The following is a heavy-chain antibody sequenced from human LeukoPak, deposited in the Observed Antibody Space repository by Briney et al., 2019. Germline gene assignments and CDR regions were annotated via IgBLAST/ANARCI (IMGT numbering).Heavy chain of an antibody. CDR2: IYPGVSDT. Sequence: GESLKISCKGSGYSFTSYWIGWVRQMPGKGLEWMGIIYPGVSDTRYCPSFQGQVTISADKSISTAYLQWSSLKASDTAMYYCVKHCIAETDYWGQGTLVTVSS. D-gene: IGHD6-13*01. V-gene: IGHV5-51*01. CDR3: VKHCIAETDY. J-gene: IGHJ4*02. CDR1: GYSFTSYW.